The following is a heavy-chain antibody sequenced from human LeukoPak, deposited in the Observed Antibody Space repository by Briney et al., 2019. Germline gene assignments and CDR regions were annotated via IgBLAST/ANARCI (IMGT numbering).Heavy chain of an antibody. CDR3: ARSITMVRGVIIEYYYMDV. Sequence: GGSLRLSCAASGFTFSSYWMSWVRQAPGKGLEWVANIKQDGSEKYYVDSVKGRFTISRDNAKNSLYLQMNSLRAEDTAVYYCARSITMVRGVIIEYYYMDVWGKGTTVTVSS. J-gene: IGHJ6*03. V-gene: IGHV3-7*01. CDR2: IKQDGSEK. CDR1: GFTFSSYW. D-gene: IGHD3-10*01.